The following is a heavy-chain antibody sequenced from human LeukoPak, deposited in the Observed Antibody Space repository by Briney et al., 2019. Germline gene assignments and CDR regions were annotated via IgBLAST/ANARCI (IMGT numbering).Heavy chain of an antibody. CDR3: ARVSLAARHYYLDY. J-gene: IGHJ4*02. D-gene: IGHD6-6*01. CDR2: IYHSGST. Sequence: TSETLSLTCTVSGYSISSGYYWGWIRQPPGKGLEWIGSIYHSGSTYYNPSLKSRVTISVDTSKNQFSLKLSSVTAADTAVYYCARVSLAARHYYLDYWGQGTLVTVSS. CDR1: GYSISSGYY. V-gene: IGHV4-38-2*02.